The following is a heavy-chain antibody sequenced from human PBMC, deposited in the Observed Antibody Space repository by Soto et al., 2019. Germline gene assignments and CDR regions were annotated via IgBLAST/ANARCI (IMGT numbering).Heavy chain of an antibody. CDR3: AREGSPVVATIEGIFDY. V-gene: IGHV1-3*01. CDR1: GYTFTSYA. CDR2: INAGNGNT. D-gene: IGHD5-12*01. J-gene: IGHJ4*02. Sequence: QVQLVQSGAEVKKPGASVKVSCKATGYTFTSYAMHWVRQAPGQRLEWMGWINAGNGNTKYSQKFQGRVTITRDTSASTAYMELSSLRSEDTAVYYCAREGSPVVATIEGIFDYWGQGTLVTVSS.